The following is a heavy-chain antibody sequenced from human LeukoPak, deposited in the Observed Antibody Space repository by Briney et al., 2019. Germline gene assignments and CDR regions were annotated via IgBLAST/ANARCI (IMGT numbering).Heavy chain of an antibody. V-gene: IGHV4-34*01. D-gene: IGHD3-10*01. Sequence: SETLSLTCAVYGGSFSGYYWSWIRQPPGKGLEWIGEIDHSGSTNYNPSLKSRVTISVDTSKNQFSLKLSSVTAADTAVYYCARGPVRGVIKRYYFDYWGQGTLVTVSS. CDR2: IDHSGST. CDR1: GGSFSGYY. CDR3: ARGPVRGVIKRYYFDY. J-gene: IGHJ4*02.